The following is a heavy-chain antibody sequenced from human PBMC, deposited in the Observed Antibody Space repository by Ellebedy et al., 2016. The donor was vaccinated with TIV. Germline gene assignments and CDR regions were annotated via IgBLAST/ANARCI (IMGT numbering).Heavy chain of an antibody. CDR1: GGSFSSNY. CDR2: FYYSRRH. V-gene: IGHV4-59*01. CDR3: ARVQNYYYGMDV. J-gene: IGHJ6*02. Sequence: SETLSLTXTVYGGSFSSNYWSWIRQPTGKGLARIGYFYYSRRHNYNPSLKSRVTISVDTSKNQFSLKLSSVTAADTAVYYCARVQNYYYGMDVWGQGTTVTVSS.